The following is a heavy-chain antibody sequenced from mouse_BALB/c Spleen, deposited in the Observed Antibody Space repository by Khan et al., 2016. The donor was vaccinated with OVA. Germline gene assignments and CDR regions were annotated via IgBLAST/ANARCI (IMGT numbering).Heavy chain of an antibody. J-gene: IGHJ3*01. V-gene: IGHV3-6*02. CDR3: ARGGSSGPAWFAY. CDR1: AYSITSGYF. Sequence: EVQLQESGPGLVKPSQSLSLSCSVTAYSITSGYFWNWIRQFPGNKLEWMGYIRYDGNSNYNPSLKNRISITRDSSRNQFFLNLISVTPEETATYFCARGGSSGPAWFAYWGQGTLVTVSA. CDR2: IRYDGNS. D-gene: IGHD3-1*01.